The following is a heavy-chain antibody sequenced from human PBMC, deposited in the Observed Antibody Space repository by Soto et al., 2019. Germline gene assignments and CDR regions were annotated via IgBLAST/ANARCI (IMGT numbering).Heavy chain of an antibody. CDR1: GFTFSSYG. D-gene: IGHD2-15*01. CDR3: AKDMGYFSGGSCYYPIYYYSYYLDV. CDR2: ISYDGSNK. Sequence: QGQLVESGGGVVQPGRSLRLSCAASGFTFSSYGMHWVRQTPGKGLEWVAVISYDGSNKYYADSVKGRFTISRDNSKNTLFMQMNSVRAEDTAVYYCAKDMGYFSGGSCYYPIYYYSYYLDVWGKGTTVTVCS. V-gene: IGHV3-30*18. J-gene: IGHJ6*03.